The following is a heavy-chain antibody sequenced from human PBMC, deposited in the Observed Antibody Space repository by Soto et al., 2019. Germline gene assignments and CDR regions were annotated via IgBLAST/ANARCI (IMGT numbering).Heavy chain of an antibody. Sequence: GGSLRLSCEASGFSFSFYGMHWVRQAPGKGLEWVAVIWYDASKQFYAGSVEGRFTISRDNSKATLYLQMNSLRAEDTAVYYCAAWAEGATEVHWGQGTLVTVSS. CDR1: GFSFSFYG. J-gene: IGHJ4*02. V-gene: IGHV3-33*01. CDR3: AAWAEGATEVH. D-gene: IGHD2-15*01. CDR2: IWYDASKQ.